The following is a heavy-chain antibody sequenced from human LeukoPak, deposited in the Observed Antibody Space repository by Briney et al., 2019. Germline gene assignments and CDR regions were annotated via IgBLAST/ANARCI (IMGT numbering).Heavy chain of an antibody. CDR2: ISSSSSYI. CDR1: GFTFSSYS. Sequence: GGSLRLSCAASGFTFSSYSMNWVRQAPGKGLEWVSSISSSSSYIYYADSVKGRSTISRDNAKDSLYLQMNSLRAEDTAVYYCARVRSGYSHENYFDYWGQGTLVTVSS. J-gene: IGHJ4*02. V-gene: IGHV3-21*01. CDR3: ARVRSGYSHENYFDY. D-gene: IGHD5-18*01.